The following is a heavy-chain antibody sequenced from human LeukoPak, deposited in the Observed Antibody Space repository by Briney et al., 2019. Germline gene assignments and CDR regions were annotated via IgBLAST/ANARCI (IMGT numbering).Heavy chain of an antibody. CDR3: ASHTAGHGSGY. CDR2: IYYSGST. V-gene: IGHV4-59*08. CDR1: SASIRSYY. D-gene: IGHD5-24*01. Sequence: PSETLSLTCTVSSASIRSYYSSWIRQPPGKGLEWIGHIYYSGSTNYNPSLKSRVTISVDTSKNQFSLNLNTVIAADTAMYYCASHTAGHGSGYWGRGVLVTVSS. J-gene: IGHJ4*02.